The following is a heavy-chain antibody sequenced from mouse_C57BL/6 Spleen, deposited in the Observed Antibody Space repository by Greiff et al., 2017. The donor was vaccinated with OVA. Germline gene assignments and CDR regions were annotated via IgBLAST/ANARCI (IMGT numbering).Heavy chain of an antibody. J-gene: IGHJ2*01. D-gene: IGHD2-2*01. CDR1: GFTIKGYY. CDR2: IDPEDGDT. Sequence: VQLQQSGAELVRPGASVKLSCTASGFTIKGYYMHWVKQRPEQGLEWIGRIDPEDGDTEYAPKFQGKATLTADTSSNTAYLQLRSLTSEDTAVYYCTRCGHGYDVDYWGQGTTLTVSS. CDR3: TRCGHGYDVDY. V-gene: IGHV14-1*01.